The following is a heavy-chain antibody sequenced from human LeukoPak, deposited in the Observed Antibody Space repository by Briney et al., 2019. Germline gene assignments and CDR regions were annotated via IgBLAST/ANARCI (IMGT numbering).Heavy chain of an antibody. V-gene: IGHV3-30-3*01. Sequence: GRSLRVSCAASGFTFSTYAMHWVRQAPGKGLEWVAVISYDGSNKYYADSVKGRFTISRDNSKNTLYMQMNSLRAEDTAVYYCARDPSIAAAARHFDYWGQGTLVTVSS. J-gene: IGHJ4*02. CDR1: GFTFSTYA. D-gene: IGHD6-13*01. CDR3: ARDPSIAAAARHFDY. CDR2: ISYDGSNK.